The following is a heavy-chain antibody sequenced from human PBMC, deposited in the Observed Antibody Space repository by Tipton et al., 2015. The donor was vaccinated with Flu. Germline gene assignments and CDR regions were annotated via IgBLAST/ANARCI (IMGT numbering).Heavy chain of an antibody. CDR3: ARGVDWSMDL. J-gene: IGHJ2*01. CDR2: INGDGSNG. V-gene: IGHV3-7*01. CDR1: GFTFSRSW. Sequence: GSLRLSCVASGFTFSRSWMNWVRQIPGKGLEWVANINGDGSNGYYGDSAKGRFTISRDNARNLLFLQMNSLRPEDTAVYYCARGVDWSMDLWGRGTLVTVSS.